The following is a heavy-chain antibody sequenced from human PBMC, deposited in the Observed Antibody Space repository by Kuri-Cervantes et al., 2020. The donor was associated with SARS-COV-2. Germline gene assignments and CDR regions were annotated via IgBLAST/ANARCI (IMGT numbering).Heavy chain of an antibody. V-gene: IGHV4-34*01. J-gene: IGHJ4*02. CDR1: GGSFSGYY. Sequence: GSLRLSCAVYGGSFSGYYWSWIRQPPGKGLEWIGEINHSGSTNYNPSLKCRVTISVDTSKNQFSLKLSSVTAADTAVYHCARRRGYSGYVDRPSYFDYWGQGTLVTVSS. CDR3: ARRRGYSGYVDRPSYFDY. D-gene: IGHD5-12*01. CDR2: INHSGST.